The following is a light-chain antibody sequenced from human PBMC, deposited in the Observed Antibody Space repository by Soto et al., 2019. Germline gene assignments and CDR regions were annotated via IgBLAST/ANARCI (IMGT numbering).Light chain of an antibody. J-gene: IGLJ2*01. V-gene: IGLV2-14*01. CDR3: TSYTTTSTLGL. CDR1: SSDVGAYNY. CDR2: EVN. Sequence: QSVLTQPASVSGSPGLSITISCNGTSSDVGAYNYVSWYQKHPGKAPKLMIYEVNLRPSGVSTRFSGSKSGNTASLTISGLQAEDEAHYYCTSYTTTSTLGLFGGGTKLTVL.